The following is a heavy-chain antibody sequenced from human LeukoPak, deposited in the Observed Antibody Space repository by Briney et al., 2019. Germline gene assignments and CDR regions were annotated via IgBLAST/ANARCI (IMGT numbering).Heavy chain of an antibody. CDR2: IIPIFGTA. CDR1: GGTFSSYA. D-gene: IGHD6-13*01. CDR3: ARDQYSSSWYAEVYYYYGMDV. V-gene: IGHV1-69*13. Sequence: SVKVSCKASGGTFSSYAVSWVRQAPGQGLEWMGGIIPIFGTANYAQKFQGRVTITADESTSTAYMELSSLRSEDTAVYYCARDQYSSSWYAEVYYYYGMDVWGQGTTVTVSS. J-gene: IGHJ6*02.